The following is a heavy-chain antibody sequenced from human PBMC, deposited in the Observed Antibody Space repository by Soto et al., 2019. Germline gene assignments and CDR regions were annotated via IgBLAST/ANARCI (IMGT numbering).Heavy chain of an antibody. Sequence: QVQLVESGGGVVQPGRSLRLSCAASGFIFSPYGMHWVRQAPGKGLEWVAVIWFDGSNKYYADSVKGRFTISRDNPKNTLYLQMNSLSAEDTAVYYCTTANYGSGSNYYNGLDVWGQGTTVTVTS. J-gene: IGHJ6*02. CDR1: GFIFSPYG. V-gene: IGHV3-33*01. CDR3: TTANYGSGSNYYNGLDV. D-gene: IGHD3-10*01. CDR2: IWFDGSNK.